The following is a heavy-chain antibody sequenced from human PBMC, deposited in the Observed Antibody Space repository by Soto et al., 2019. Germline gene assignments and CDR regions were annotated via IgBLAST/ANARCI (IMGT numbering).Heavy chain of an antibody. V-gene: IGHV1-46*03. J-gene: IGHJ4*02. D-gene: IGHD5-12*01. Sequence: ASVKVSCKASGYTFTSYDINWVRQAPGQGLEWMGIINPSGGSTSYAQKFQGRVTMTRDTSTSTVYMELSSLRSEDTAVYYCARGPYSGYDSFFYFDYWGQGTLVTVSS. CDR1: GYTFTSYD. CDR2: INPSGGST. CDR3: ARGPYSGYDSFFYFDY.